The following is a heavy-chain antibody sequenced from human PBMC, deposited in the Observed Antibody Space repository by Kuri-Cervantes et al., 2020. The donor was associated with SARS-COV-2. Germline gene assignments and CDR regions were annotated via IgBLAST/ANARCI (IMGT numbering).Heavy chain of an antibody. V-gene: IGHV3-7*02. D-gene: IGHD1-20*01. CDR2: IKQDGSEK. J-gene: IGHJ6*03. Sequence: GGSLRLSCAASGFTFSSYWMSWVRQAPGKGLEWVANIKQDGSEKYYVDSVKGRFTISRDNAKNSLYLQMNSLRAEDTAVYYCARAPTSGYNWNPRYYYYMDVWGKGTTVTVSS. CDR3: ARAPTSGYNWNPRYYYYMDV. CDR1: GFTFSSYW.